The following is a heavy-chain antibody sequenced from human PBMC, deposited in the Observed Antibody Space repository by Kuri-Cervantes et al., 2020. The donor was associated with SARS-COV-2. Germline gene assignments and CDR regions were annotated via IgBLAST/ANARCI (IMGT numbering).Heavy chain of an antibody. V-gene: IGHV3-74*01. Sequence: GESPKTSFAASGFTFSSYWMHWVRQAPGKGLVWVSRINSDGSSTSYADSVKGRFTISRGNAKNTLYLQINSLRAEDTAVYYCARVGRYSYGFDYWGQGTLVTVSS. D-gene: IGHD5-18*01. J-gene: IGHJ4*02. CDR2: INSDGSST. CDR1: GFTFSSYW. CDR3: ARVGRYSYGFDY.